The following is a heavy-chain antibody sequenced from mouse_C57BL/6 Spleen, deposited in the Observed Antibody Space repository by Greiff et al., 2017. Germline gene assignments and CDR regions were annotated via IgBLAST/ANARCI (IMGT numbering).Heavy chain of an antibody. J-gene: IGHJ3*01. CDR2: IYPGDGDT. V-gene: IGHV1-82*01. D-gene: IGHD1-1*01. Sequence: VQLQQSGPELVKPGASVKISCKASGYAFSSSWMNWVKQRPGKGLEWIGRIYPGDGDTNYNGKFKGKATLTADKSSSTAYMQLSSLTSEDSAVYFCARGGKLRNWVVGAYWGQGTLVTVSA. CDR3: ARGGKLRNWVVGAY. CDR1: GYAFSSSW.